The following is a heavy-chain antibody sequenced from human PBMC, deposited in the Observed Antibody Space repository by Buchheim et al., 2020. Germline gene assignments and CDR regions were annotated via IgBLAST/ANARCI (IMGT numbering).Heavy chain of an antibody. Sequence: QVQLVESGGGVVQPGRSLRLSCAASGFTFSSYAMHWVRQAPGKGLEWVAVISYDGSNKYYADSVKGRFTISRDNSKTTLYLQMNSLRAEDTAVYYCARDAALDFDYWGQGTL. V-gene: IGHV3-30*04. D-gene: IGHD3-3*02. CDR1: GFTFSSYA. CDR3: ARDAALDFDY. J-gene: IGHJ4*02. CDR2: ISYDGSNK.